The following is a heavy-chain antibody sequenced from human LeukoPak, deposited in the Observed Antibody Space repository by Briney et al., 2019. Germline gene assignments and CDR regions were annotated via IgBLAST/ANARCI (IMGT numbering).Heavy chain of an antibody. CDR3: ARRPYYYGSEYYFDY. Sequence: SETLSLTCTVSGGSISSYYWSWIRQPPGKGLEWIGYIYYSGSTNYNPSLKSRVTISVDTSKNQFSLKLSSVTAADTAVYYCARRPYYYGSEYYFDYWGQGTLVTVSS. CDR1: GGSISSYY. D-gene: IGHD3-10*01. J-gene: IGHJ4*02. V-gene: IGHV4-59*12. CDR2: IYYSGST.